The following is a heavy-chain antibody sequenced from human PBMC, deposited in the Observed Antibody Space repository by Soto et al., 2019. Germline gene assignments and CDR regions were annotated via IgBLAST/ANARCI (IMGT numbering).Heavy chain of an antibody. Sequence: SEPLSLTCTVSGGSISSGGSYWSWIRQHPGKGLEWNGYIYYSGSTYYNPSLKSRVTISVDTSKNQFALKLSSVTAADTAEYYCARDWHYGSGSYAPDYGMDVWGQGTTVTVSS. D-gene: IGHD3-10*01. V-gene: IGHV4-31*03. CDR1: GGSISSGGSY. CDR3: ARDWHYGSGSYAPDYGMDV. J-gene: IGHJ6*02. CDR2: IYYSGST.